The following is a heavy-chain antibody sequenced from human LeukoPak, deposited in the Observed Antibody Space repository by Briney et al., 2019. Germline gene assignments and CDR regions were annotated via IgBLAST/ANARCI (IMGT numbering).Heavy chain of an antibody. CDR2: INHSGST. CDR1: GGSFSSYY. D-gene: IGHD2-2*01. J-gene: IGHJ4*02. V-gene: IGHV4-34*01. Sequence: PSETLSLTCAVYGGSFSSYYWSWIRQPPGKGLEWIGEINHSGSTNYNPSLKSRVTISVDTSKNQFSLKLSSVTAADTAVYYCARGSTSCYDYWGQGTLVTVSS. CDR3: ARGSTSCYDY.